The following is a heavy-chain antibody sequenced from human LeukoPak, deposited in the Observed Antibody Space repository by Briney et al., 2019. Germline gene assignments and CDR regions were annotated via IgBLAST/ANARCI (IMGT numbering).Heavy chain of an antibody. V-gene: IGHV1-18*01. CDR3: ARDPLFGVPLPMSFNWFDP. D-gene: IGHD3-3*01. Sequence: ASVKVSCKASGYTFTNYGISWVRQAPGQGLEWMGWISAYNGNTNYAQRLQGRVTMTTDTSTSTAYMELRSLRSDDTAVYYCARDPLFGVPLPMSFNWFDPWGQGTLVTVSS. CDR2: ISAYNGNT. CDR1: GYTFTNYG. J-gene: IGHJ5*02.